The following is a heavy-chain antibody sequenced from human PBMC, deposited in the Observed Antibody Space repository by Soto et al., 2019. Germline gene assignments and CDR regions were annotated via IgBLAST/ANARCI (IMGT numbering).Heavy chain of an antibody. CDR2: ISGNGGST. J-gene: IGHJ6*02. Sequence: GGSLRLSCAASGFTFSSYAMSWVRQAPGKGLEWVSAISGNGGSTYYADSVKGRFTISRDNSKNTLYLQMNSLRAEDTAEYYCARDLIVGYYFWSGYQAPASYYYYYGMDVWGQGTTVTVSS. CDR1: GFTFSSYA. D-gene: IGHD3-3*01. V-gene: IGHV3-23*01. CDR3: ARDLIVGYYFWSGYQAPASYYYYYGMDV.